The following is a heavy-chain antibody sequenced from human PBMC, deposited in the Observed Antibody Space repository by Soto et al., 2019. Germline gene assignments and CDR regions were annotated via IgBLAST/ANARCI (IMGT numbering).Heavy chain of an antibody. CDR2: ISGSGGST. CDR3: AKRNYGSEFDY. CDR1: GFTCHAYA. V-gene: IGHV3-23*01. D-gene: IGHD3-10*01. J-gene: IGHJ4*02. Sequence: GGSLRLSCEGSGFTCHAYALSWVRQAPGKGLEWVSVISGSGGSTYYADSVKGRFTISRDNSKNTLYLQMNSLRAEDTAVYYCAKRNYGSEFDYWGQGTLVTVSS.